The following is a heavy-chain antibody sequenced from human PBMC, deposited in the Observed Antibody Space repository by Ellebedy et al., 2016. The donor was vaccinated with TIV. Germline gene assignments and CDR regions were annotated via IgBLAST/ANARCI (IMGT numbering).Heavy chain of an antibody. D-gene: IGHD4-17*01. CDR2: IGSGVDGT. V-gene: IGHV3-23*01. J-gene: IGHJ1*01. CDR3: AIANFYGDKRGYFQH. CDR1: GFTFSDYA. Sequence: GGSLRLXCVGSGFTFSDYAMSWVRKAPGKGLEWVSAIGSGVDGTYYADSVKGRFTIVRDDSKNTLYLHMSSLRAEDTAVYYCAIANFYGDKRGYFQHWGQGTLVTVSS.